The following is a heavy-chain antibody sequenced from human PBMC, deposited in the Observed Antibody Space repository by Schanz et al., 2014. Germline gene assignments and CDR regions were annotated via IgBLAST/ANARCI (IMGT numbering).Heavy chain of an antibody. V-gene: IGHV3-33*01. J-gene: IGHJ4*02. CDR1: GFTFNNWG. Sequence: QVQLVESGGGVVQPGTSLRLSCAASGFTFNNWGMHWVRQAPGKGLEWVAIIWYDGSNRYHADSVKGRFTISRDNSKNTLYLQMNSLREEDTAVYYCVRDTDYHFDYWGQGTLVTVSS. D-gene: IGHD4-17*01. CDR2: IWYDGSNR. CDR3: VRDTDYHFDY.